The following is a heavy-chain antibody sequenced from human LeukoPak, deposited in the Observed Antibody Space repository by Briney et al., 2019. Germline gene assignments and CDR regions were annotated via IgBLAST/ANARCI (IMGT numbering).Heavy chain of an antibody. CDR2: ISAYNGNT. D-gene: IGHD2-2*01. Sequence: ASEKVSCKASGYTFTSYGISWVRQAPGQGLEWMGWISAYNGNTDYAQKLQGRVTMTTDTSTSTAYMELRSLRSDDTAVYYCARAQDIVVVPAASNWFDPWGQGTLVTVSS. CDR3: ARAQDIVVVPAASNWFDP. J-gene: IGHJ5*02. CDR1: GYTFTSYG. V-gene: IGHV1-18*01.